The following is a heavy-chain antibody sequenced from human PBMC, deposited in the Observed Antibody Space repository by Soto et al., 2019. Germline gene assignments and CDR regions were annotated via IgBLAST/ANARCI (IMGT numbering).Heavy chain of an antibody. D-gene: IGHD5-18*01. V-gene: IGHV3-23*01. Sequence: EVRLLESGGGLVQPGGSLTLSCATSGFTFNNYSMSWVRQAPGKGLEWVSSINRGGGPYYAVSVKGRFSISRDNSKNMLYLRMNSLRADDTAVYFCARADGPLPVTLLRFWGQGTLGNVSS. CDR1: GFTFNNYS. CDR3: ARADGPLPVTLLRF. CDR2: INRGGGP. J-gene: IGHJ4*02.